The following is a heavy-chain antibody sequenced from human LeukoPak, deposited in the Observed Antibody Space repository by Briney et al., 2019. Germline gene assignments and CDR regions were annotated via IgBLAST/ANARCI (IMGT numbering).Heavy chain of an antibody. CDR1: GFTFRSYA. Sequence: PGGSLRLSXAASGFTFRSYAMNWVGQTPGKGLEWLSYISSGGNTIYYADSVKGRFTISRDNAKNSLYLQMNSLRAEDTAVYYCAREGTAMVSFDYWGQGTLVTVSS. J-gene: IGHJ4*02. D-gene: IGHD5-18*01. CDR2: ISSGGNTI. CDR3: AREGTAMVSFDY. V-gene: IGHV3-48*03.